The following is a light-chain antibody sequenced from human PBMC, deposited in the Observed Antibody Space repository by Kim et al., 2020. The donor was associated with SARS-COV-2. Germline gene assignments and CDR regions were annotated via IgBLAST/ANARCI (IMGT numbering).Light chain of an antibody. CDR3: ATWDDSLSGWV. CDR2: RNN. J-gene: IGLJ3*02. Sequence: GRTLTISCSGSSSNVGSAYVYWYQQLPGMAPNLLIYRNNQRPSGVPDRFSGSKSGSSASLAISGLRPEDEADYYCATWDDSLSGWVFGGGTQLTVL. V-gene: IGLV1-47*01. CDR1: SSNVGSAY.